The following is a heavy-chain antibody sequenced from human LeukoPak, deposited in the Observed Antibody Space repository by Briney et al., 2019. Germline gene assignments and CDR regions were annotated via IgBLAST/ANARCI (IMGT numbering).Heavy chain of an antibody. CDR1: GFTFGDYA. V-gene: IGHV3-9*01. CDR2: INWKSTNI. D-gene: IGHD6-13*01. CDR3: ARERAGYFYAMDV. Sequence: PGRSLTLSWAASGFTFGDYAMHWVRQAPGKGLEWVSGINWKSTNIGYADSVKGRFTIYRDNGKKSLYLQMDSLRTEETALYYCARERAGYFYAMDVWGQATSV. J-gene: IGHJ6*01.